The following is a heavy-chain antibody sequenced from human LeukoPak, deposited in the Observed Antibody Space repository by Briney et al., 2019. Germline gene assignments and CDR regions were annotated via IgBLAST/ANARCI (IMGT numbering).Heavy chain of an antibody. CDR1: GYTLTELS. J-gene: IGHJ4*02. CDR3: AKDTAREIRSSGWFWRGGVDY. D-gene: IGHD6-19*01. CDR2: FDPEDGET. V-gene: IGHV1-24*01. Sequence: ASVKVSCKVSGYTLTELSMHWVRQAPGKGLEWMGGFDPEDGETIYAQKFQGRVTMTEDTSTDTAYMELSSLRAEDTAVYYCAKDTAREIRSSGWFWRGGVDYWGQGTLVTVSS.